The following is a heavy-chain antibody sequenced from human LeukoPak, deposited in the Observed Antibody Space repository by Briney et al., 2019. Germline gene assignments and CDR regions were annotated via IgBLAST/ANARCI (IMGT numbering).Heavy chain of an antibody. CDR2: IKSKTDGGKT. CDR3: TTVVGTGYYYYYMDV. D-gene: IGHD1-14*01. CDR1: GFTFSNAW. Sequence: GGSLRLSCAASGFTFSNAWMSWVRQAPGKGREWVGRIKSKTDGGKTDYAAPVKGRFTISRDDSKNTLYLQMNSLKTEDTAVYYCTTVVGTGYYYYYMDVWGKGTTVTVSS. V-gene: IGHV3-15*01. J-gene: IGHJ6*03.